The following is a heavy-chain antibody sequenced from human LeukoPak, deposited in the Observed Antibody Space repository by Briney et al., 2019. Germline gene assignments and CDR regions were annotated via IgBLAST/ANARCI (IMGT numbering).Heavy chain of an antibody. Sequence: PGGSLRLSCAVSGFTFDDYAMHWVRQAPGKGLEWVSGISWNSGSIGYAVSVKGRFTISRDNAKNSLYLQMNSLRAEDMALYYCAKDMTSYATYYFDYWGQGALVTVSS. D-gene: IGHD2-2*01. CDR2: ISWNSGSI. V-gene: IGHV3-9*03. J-gene: IGHJ4*02. CDR1: GFTFDDYA. CDR3: AKDMTSYATYYFDY.